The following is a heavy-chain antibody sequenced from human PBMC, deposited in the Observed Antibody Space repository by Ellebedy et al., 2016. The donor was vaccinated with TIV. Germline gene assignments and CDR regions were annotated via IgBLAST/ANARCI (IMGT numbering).Heavy chain of an antibody. D-gene: IGHD3-16*01. J-gene: IGHJ2*01. CDR1: GYTFTNYA. CDR2: INTANGNT. CDR3: AKDGGRDWYFDL. V-gene: IGHV1-3*04. Sequence: ASVKVSXXASGYTFTNYAIHWLRQAPGQRLAWMGWINTANGNTKYSQKFQGRVTITRDTSARTAYMELSSLRTEDTAVYYCAKDGGRDWYFDLWGRGTLATVSS.